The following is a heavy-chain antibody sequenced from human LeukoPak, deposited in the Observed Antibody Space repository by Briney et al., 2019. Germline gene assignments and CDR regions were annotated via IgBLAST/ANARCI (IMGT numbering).Heavy chain of an antibody. J-gene: IGHJ4*02. V-gene: IGHV1-69*04. CDR2: IIPIFGIA. CDR3: ARGDPSTDSGYGY. CDR1: GGTFNSYA. Sequence: GASVKVSCKASGGTFNSYAISWVRQAPGQGLEWMGRIIPIFGIATYAQKFQGRVTITADKSTSTAYMELSSLRSEDTAVYYCARGDPSTDSGYGYWGQGTLVTVSS. D-gene: IGHD5-12*01.